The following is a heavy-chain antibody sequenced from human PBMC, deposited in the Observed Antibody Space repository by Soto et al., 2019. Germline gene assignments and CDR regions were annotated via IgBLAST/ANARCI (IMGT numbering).Heavy chain of an antibody. CDR2: IYYSGNT. CDR1: GGSISSSSYY. CDR3: MLGSGWKDFDY. Sequence: PSETLSLTCTVSGGSISSSSYYWGWIRQPPGKGLEWIGSIYYSGNTYYNPSLKSRVTISVDTSKNQFSLKLSSVTAADTAVYYCMLGSGWKDFDYWGQGTLVTVSS. D-gene: IGHD3-22*01. J-gene: IGHJ4*02. V-gene: IGHV4-39*01.